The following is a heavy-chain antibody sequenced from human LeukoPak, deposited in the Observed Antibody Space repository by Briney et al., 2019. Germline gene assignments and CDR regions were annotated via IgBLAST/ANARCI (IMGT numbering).Heavy chain of an antibody. V-gene: IGHV1-69*05. CDR3: ARDHITPYYYDSSGSYFDC. D-gene: IGHD3-22*01. CDR1: GGAFSSYA. Sequence: ASVKVSCKASGGAFSSYAFSWVRQAPGQGLEWMGGIIPLFGTANYAQKFQGRVTITTVESTSTAYMELGSLRSEDTAVYYCARDHITPYYYDSSGSYFDCWGQGTLVTVSS. J-gene: IGHJ4*02. CDR2: IIPLFGTA.